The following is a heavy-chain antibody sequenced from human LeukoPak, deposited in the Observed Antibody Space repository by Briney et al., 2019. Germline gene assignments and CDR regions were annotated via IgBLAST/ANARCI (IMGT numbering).Heavy chain of an antibody. J-gene: IGHJ6*03. V-gene: IGHV1-8*01. CDR2: MNPNSGNT. Sequence: GASVKVSCKASGYTFTSYDINWVRQATGQGLEWMGWMNPNSGNTGYAQKFQGRVTITRNTSISTAYMELSSLRSEDTAVYYCARVYSNYLLDGYYYYMDVWGKGTTVTVSS. D-gene: IGHD4-11*01. CDR3: ARVYSNYLLDGYYYYMDV. CDR1: GYTFTSYD.